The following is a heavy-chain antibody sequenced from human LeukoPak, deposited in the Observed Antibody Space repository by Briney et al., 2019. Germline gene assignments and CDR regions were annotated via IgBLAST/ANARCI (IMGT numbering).Heavy chain of an antibody. CDR1: GFTFSSYG. D-gene: IGHD6-6*01. Sequence: GGSLRLSCAASGFTFSSYGMHWVRQAPGKGLEWVAVISYDGSNKYYADSAKGRFTISRDNSKNALYLQMNSLRAEDTAVYYCAKEWYSSSPYDYWGQGTLVTVSS. J-gene: IGHJ4*02. CDR2: ISYDGSNK. V-gene: IGHV3-30*18. CDR3: AKEWYSSSPYDY.